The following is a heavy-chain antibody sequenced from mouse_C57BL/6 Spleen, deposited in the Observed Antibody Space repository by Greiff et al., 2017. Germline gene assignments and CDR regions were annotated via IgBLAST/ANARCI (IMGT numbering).Heavy chain of an antibody. Sequence: EVKVVESGGGLVKPGGSLKLSCAASGFTFSSYAMSWVRQTPDKRLEWVATISDGGSYTYYPDNVKGRFTISRDNAKNNLYLQMSHMKSEDTAMYYCARDSKSYAMDYWGQGTSVTVSS. J-gene: IGHJ4*01. CDR3: ARDSKSYAMDY. CDR2: ISDGGSYT. CDR1: GFTFSSYA. D-gene: IGHD2-5*01. V-gene: IGHV5-4*01.